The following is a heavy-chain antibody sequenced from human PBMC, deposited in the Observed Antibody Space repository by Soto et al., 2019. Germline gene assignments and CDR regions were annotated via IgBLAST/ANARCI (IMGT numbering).Heavy chain of an antibody. J-gene: IGHJ5*02. CDR1: GYTFTRYE. Sequence: ASVKVSSKASGYTFTRYEMYWVRQAPGQGLEWMGIINPSGGSTTYAQKFQGRVTMTRATSTSTVYMELSSLRSEDTAVYYCARLGAYYQSLDPWGPGTLVTVSS. D-gene: IGHD3-22*01. CDR2: INPSGGST. CDR3: ARLGAYYQSLDP. V-gene: IGHV1-46*01.